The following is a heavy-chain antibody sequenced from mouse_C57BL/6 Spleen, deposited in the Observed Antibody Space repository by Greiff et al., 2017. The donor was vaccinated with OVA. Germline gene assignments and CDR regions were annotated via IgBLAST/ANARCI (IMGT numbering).Heavy chain of an antibody. CDR3: DKNFNLRPEGPYMDY. V-gene: IGHV2-4*01. CDR1: GFSLTSYG. J-gene: IGHJ4*01. D-gene: IGHD3-3*01. Sequence: QVQLQQSGPGLVQPSQSLSITCTVSGFSLTSYGVHWVRQPPGKGLSWLGVIWSGGSTDYNAAFISRLSLSKNNSKSQVFFKMNSLQADDTAIYCCDKNFNLRPEGPYMDYWGQGTSVTV. CDR2: IWSGGST.